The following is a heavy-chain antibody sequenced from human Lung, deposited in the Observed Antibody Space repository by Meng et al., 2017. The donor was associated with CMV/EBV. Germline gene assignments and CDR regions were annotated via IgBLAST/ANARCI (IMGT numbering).Heavy chain of an antibody. CDR2: INPNSGGT. Sequence: ASVKVSCKASGYTFTGYYMHWVRQAPGQGLEWMGWINPNSGGTNYAQKFQGRVTMTRDTSISTAYMELSRLRSDDTAVYYCARVSYGRSAAGIAKFLYYFDYWEQGXLVTVSS. CDR3: ARVSYGRSAAGIAKFLYYFDY. D-gene: IGHD6-13*01. J-gene: IGHJ4*02. CDR1: GYTFTGYY. V-gene: IGHV1-2*02.